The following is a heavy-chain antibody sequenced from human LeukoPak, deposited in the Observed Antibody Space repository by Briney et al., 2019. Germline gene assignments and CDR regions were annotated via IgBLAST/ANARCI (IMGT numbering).Heavy chain of an antibody. V-gene: IGHV3-9*01. CDR3: AKDMLGYSYGWNAFDI. J-gene: IGHJ3*02. Sequence: GGSLRLSCAASGFTFDDYAMHWVRHAPGKGVEWVSGISWNSGSIDYADSVKGGFTISRDNAKNSLYLQMNSLTAEDTALYYCAKDMLGYSYGWNAFDIWGQGTMVTVSS. CDR2: ISWNSGSI. CDR1: GFTFDDYA. D-gene: IGHD5-18*01.